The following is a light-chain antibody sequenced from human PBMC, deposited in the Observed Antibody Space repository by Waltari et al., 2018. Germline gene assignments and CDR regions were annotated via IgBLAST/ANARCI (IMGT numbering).Light chain of an antibody. V-gene: IGKV1-5*01. Sequence: DIQMTQSPSTLSASVGDRVSITCRASQNMNSYLAWYQQKPGKAPKLLTYGASSLESGVPLRFSGTASGTEFTLTISSLQPDDFATYYCHRYDSFPNTFGQGTK. CDR3: HRYDSFPNT. J-gene: IGKJ2*01. CDR1: QNMNSY. CDR2: GAS.